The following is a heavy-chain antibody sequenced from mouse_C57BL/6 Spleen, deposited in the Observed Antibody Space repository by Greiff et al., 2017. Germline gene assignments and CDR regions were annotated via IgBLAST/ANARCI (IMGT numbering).Heavy chain of an antibody. D-gene: IGHD2-1*01. V-gene: IGHV1-9*01. CDR3: AILWGNYDEAY. Sequence: VQLQQSGAELMKPGASVKLSCKATGYTFTGYWIEWVKQRPGHGLEWIGEILPGSGSTNYNEKFKGKASFTADTSSNTAYLQLSSLTTEDSAIYCCAILWGNYDEAYWGQGTLVTVSA. CDR1: GYTFTGYW. CDR2: ILPGSGST. J-gene: IGHJ3*01.